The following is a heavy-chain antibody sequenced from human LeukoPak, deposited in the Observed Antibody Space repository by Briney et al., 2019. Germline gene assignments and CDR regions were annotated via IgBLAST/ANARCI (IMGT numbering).Heavy chain of an antibody. CDR2: IYHSGST. Sequence: SETLSLTCTVSGGSISNGNDYWTWIRQHPEKGLEWIGYIYHSGSTNYNPSLKSRVTISVDTSKNQFSLKLSSVTAADTAVYYCARELIFRYFDWLPDYYYYGMDVWGQGTTVTVSS. V-gene: IGHV4-31*03. J-gene: IGHJ6*02. CDR1: GGSISNGNDY. CDR3: ARELIFRYFDWLPDYYYYGMDV. D-gene: IGHD3-9*01.